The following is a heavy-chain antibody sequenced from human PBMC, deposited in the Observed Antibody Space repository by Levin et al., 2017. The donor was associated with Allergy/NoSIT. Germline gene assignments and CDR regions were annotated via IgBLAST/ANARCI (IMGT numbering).Heavy chain of an antibody. CDR3: ARGGIAAAGTDYYYYYYMDV. CDR2: IIPILGIA. J-gene: IGHJ6*03. V-gene: IGHV1-69*02. D-gene: IGHD6-13*01. CDR1: GGTFSSYT. Sequence: GASVKVSCKASGGTFSSYTISWVRQAPGQGLEWMGRIIPILGIANYAQKFQGRVTITADKSTSTAYMELSSLRSEDTAVYYCARGGIAAAGTDYYYYYYMDVWGKGTTVTVSS.